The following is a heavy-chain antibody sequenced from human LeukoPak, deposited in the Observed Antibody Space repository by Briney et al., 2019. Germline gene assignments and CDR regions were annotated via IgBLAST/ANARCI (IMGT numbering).Heavy chain of an antibody. CDR2: INPNSGDT. J-gene: IGHJ3*02. V-gene: IGHV1-2*02. Sequence: ASVKVSCKASGYTFTGYYMHWVRQAPGQGLEWMGWINPNSGDTNSAQKFQERVTITRDMSTRTAYMELSSLRSEDTAVYYCGADSMPRGVFSYAFDIWGQGTMVTVSS. CDR3: GADSMPRGVFSYAFDI. D-gene: IGHD3-10*01. CDR1: GYTFTGYY.